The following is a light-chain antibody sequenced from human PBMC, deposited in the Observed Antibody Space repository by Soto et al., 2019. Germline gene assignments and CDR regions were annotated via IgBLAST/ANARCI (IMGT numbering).Light chain of an antibody. J-gene: IGKJ3*01. Sequence: EIVLTQSPATLSLSPGERATLSCRASQSVSSYLAWYQQKPGQAPRLLIYDASNRATGIPARFSGSGSGTDFTLTISSLEPEDFAVYYCQQRSKGSTFCPGTKVDIQ. V-gene: IGKV3-11*01. CDR1: QSVSSY. CDR3: QQRSKGST. CDR2: DAS.